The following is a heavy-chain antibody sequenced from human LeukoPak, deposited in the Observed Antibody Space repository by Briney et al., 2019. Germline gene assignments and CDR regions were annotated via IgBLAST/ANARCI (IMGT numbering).Heavy chain of an antibody. Sequence: ASVKVSCKASGYTFTSYDINWVRQATGQGLEWMGWMNPNSGNTGYAQKFQGRVTMTRNTSISTAYMELSGLRSEDTAVYYCARDLRRYNWFDPWGQGTLVTVSS. D-gene: IGHD2-15*01. J-gene: IGHJ5*02. CDR1: GYTFTSYD. CDR3: ARDLRRYNWFDP. CDR2: MNPNSGNT. V-gene: IGHV1-8*01.